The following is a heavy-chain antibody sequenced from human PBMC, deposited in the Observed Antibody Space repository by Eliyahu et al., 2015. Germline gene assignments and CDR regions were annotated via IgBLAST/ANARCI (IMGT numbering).Heavy chain of an antibody. CDR2: IRYDGSNK. D-gene: IGHD1-14*01. CDR1: GXTFSSYG. CDR3: ASGTQYFDY. V-gene: IGHV3-30*02. J-gene: IGHJ4*02. Sequence: VQLVESGGGVVQPGGSXXLSCAAXGXTFSSYGMXWVRQAPGKGLEWVAFIRYDGSNKYYADSVKGRFTISRDNSKNTLYLQMNSLRAEDTAVYYCASGTQYFDYWGQGTLVTVSS.